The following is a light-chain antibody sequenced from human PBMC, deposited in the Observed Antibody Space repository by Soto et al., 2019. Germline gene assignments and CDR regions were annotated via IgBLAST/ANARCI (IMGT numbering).Light chain of an antibody. Sequence: DIQMTQSPSTLSASVGDRVTITCRASQSISSWVAWYQQKPGKAPKLLIYDASSLERGVPSRFSGSGSGTEFTLTISSLQPDDFATYYCQQYNSYPVTFGQGTKVDIK. J-gene: IGKJ2*01. V-gene: IGKV1-5*01. CDR2: DAS. CDR3: QQYNSYPVT. CDR1: QSISSW.